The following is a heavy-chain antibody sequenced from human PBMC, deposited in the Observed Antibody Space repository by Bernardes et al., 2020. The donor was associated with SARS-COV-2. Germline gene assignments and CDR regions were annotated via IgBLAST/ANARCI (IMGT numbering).Heavy chain of an antibody. D-gene: IGHD5-18*01. CDR3: ARTPMAHFDY. CDR2: VFYSGST. V-gene: IGHV4-31*03. CDR1: GGSDSSGGYY. Sequence: SETLSLTCTVSGGSDSSGGYYWTWLRQHPGKGLEWVGYVFYSGSTYYNPSLKSRATISMDTSKNHFSLKLSSVTAADTAIYYCARTPMAHFDYWGQGALVTVSS. J-gene: IGHJ4*02.